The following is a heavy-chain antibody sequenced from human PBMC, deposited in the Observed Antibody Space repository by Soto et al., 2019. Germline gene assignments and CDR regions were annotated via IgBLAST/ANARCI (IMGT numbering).Heavy chain of an antibody. CDR3: ARHEGWTGPDQ. CDR1: GASIGSGGW. V-gene: IGHV4-4*02. Sequence: PSETLSLTCAVSGASIGSGGWWSWVRQPPGKGLEWIAEIFHDGNTNYSPSLKSRVTISVDKSQNQFSLNVYSVTAADTAVYYCARHEGWTGPDQWGQGTLVTASS. D-gene: IGHD2-8*02. J-gene: IGHJ5*02. CDR2: IFHDGNT.